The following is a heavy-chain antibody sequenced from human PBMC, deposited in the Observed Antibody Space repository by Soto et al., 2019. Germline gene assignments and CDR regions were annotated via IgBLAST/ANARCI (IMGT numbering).Heavy chain of an antibody. D-gene: IGHD1-26*01. J-gene: IGHJ6*03. CDR1: GFTFSSYG. V-gene: IGHV3-30*18. CDR3: AKGWDTPRPYYYYMDV. Sequence: VQLVESGGGVVQPGRSLRLSCAASGFTFSSYGMHWVRQAPGKGLEWVAVISYDGSNKYYADSVKGRFTISRDNSKNTLYLQMNSLRAEDTAVYYCAKGWDTPRPYYYYMDVWGKGTTVTVSS. CDR2: ISYDGSNK.